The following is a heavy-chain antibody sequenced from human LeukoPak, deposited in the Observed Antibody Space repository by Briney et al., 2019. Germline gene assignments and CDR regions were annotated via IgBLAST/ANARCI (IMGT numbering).Heavy chain of an antibody. CDR1: GFTFSSYW. D-gene: IGHD5-24*01. J-gene: IGHJ4*02. CDR3: ARGKADHVEMAREHYFDY. Sequence: GGSLRLSCAASGFTFSSYWMSWARQAPGKGLEWVANIKQDGSEKYYVDSVKGRFTISRDNAKNSLYLQMNSLRAEDTAVYYCARGKADHVEMAREHYFDYWGQGTLVTVSS. CDR2: IKQDGSEK. V-gene: IGHV3-7*01.